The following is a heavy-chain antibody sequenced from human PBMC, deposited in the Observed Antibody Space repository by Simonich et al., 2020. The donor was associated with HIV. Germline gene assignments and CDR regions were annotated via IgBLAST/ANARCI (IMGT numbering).Heavy chain of an antibody. CDR3: ARRHPTTVTTPYFDY. J-gene: IGHJ4*02. V-gene: IGHV4-34*01. CDR2: INHSGST. CDR1: GGSFSGYY. Sequence: QVQLQQWGAGLLKPSETLSLTCAVYGGSFSGYYWSWIRQPPGKGLEWIGEINHSGSTNYHQSLKSRVTISVDTSKNQFSLKLSSVTAADTAVYYCARRHPTTVTTPYFDYWGQGTLVTVSS. D-gene: IGHD4-17*01.